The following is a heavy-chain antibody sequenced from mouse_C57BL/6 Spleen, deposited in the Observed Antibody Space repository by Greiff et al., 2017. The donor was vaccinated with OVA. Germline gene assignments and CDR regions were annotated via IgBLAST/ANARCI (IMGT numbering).Heavy chain of an antibody. V-gene: IGHV1-26*01. D-gene: IGHD4-1*01. CDR1: GYTFTDYY. CDR2: INPNNGGT. J-gene: IGHJ2*01. Sequence: VQLQQSGPELVKPGASVKISCKASGYTFTDYYMNWVKQSHGKSLEWIGDINPNNGGTSYNQKFKGKATLTVDKSSSTAYMELRSLTSEDSAVYYCATEDSNGGMDYWGQGTTLTVSS. CDR3: ATEDSNGGMDY.